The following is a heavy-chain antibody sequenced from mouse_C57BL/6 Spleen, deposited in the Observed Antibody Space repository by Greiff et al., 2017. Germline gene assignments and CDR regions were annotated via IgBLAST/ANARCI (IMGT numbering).Heavy chain of an antibody. J-gene: IGHJ3*01. CDR2: INPGSGGT. D-gene: IGHD2-1*01. V-gene: IGHV1-54*01. CDR3: ARGDGTTGFAY. CDR1: GYAFTNYL. Sequence: VQLQQSGAELVRPGTSVKVSCTASGYAFTNYLIEWVQQRPGQGLEWIGVINPGSGGTNYNEKFTGKATLTADKSSSTAYMELSSLTSEDAAVYFWARGDGTTGFAYWGQGTLVTVSA.